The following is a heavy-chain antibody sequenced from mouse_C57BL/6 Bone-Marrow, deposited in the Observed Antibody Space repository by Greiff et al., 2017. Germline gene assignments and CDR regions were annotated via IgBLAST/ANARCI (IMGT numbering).Heavy chain of an antibody. CDR2: ISSGGSYT. J-gene: IGHJ1*03. CDR3: ARHATTVGYVDV. D-gene: IGHD1-1*01. V-gene: IGHV5-6*02. Sequence: DVMLVESGGDLVKPGGSLKLSCAASGFTFSSYGMSWVRQTPDKRLEWVATISSGGSYTYYPDSVKGRFTISRDNAKNTLYLQMSSLTSEDTAMYCCARHATTVGYVDVWGTGTTVTVSS. CDR1: GFTFSSYG.